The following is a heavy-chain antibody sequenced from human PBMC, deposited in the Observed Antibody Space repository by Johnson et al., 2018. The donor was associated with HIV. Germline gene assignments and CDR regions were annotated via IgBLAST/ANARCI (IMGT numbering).Heavy chain of an antibody. V-gene: IGHV3-66*01. D-gene: IGHD3-9*01. CDR2: VYSGGST. Sequence: VQLLESGGGLVQPGGSLRLSCAASGFTVSSNYMSWVRQAPGKGLEWVSVVYSGGSTYYADSVMGRFTISRDNAKNSLYLQMNSLRGEDTAVYDWSREGLGDILTGLAFDLWGQGTMVTVSS. CDR3: SREGLGDILTGLAFDL. CDR1: GFTVSSNY. J-gene: IGHJ3*01.